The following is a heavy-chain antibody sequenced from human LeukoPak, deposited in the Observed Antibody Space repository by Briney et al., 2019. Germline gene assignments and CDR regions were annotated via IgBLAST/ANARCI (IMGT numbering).Heavy chain of an antibody. D-gene: IGHD3-3*01. CDR1: GGTFSSYA. J-gene: IGHJ4*02. CDR3: ARSITIFGVVPTGFDY. Sequence: SVKVSCKASGGTFSSYAISWVRQAPGQGLEWMGGIIPIFGTANYAQKFQGRVTITADKSTSTAYMELSSLRSDDTAVYYCARSITIFGVVPTGFDYWGQGTLVTVSS. V-gene: IGHV1-69*06. CDR2: IIPIFGTA.